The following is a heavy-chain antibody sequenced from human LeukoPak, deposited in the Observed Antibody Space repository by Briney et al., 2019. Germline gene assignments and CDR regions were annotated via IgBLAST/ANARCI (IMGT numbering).Heavy chain of an antibody. CDR1: GGSFSGYH. CDR2: INDRGHT. CDR3: ARDPTTVVTLPYYFDF. J-gene: IGHJ4*02. V-gene: IGHV4-34*01. D-gene: IGHD4-23*01. Sequence: SETLSLTCAVHGGSFSGYHWNWIRQSPEKRLEWIGEINDRGHTNYNPSLKSRVTISVDTSKKQFSLRLSSVTAADTAVYYCARDPTTVVTLPYYFDFWGQGTLVAVSS.